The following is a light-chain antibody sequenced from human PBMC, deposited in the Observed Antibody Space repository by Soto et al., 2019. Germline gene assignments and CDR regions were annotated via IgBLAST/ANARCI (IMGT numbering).Light chain of an antibody. V-gene: IGKV1-5*01. CDR2: DAS. Sequence: DIQMTQSPSTLSASVGDRVTITCRASQSISSWLAWYQQKPVKAPKLMIYDASSLESGVPSRFSGSGSGTEFTLTISSLQPDDFAPYYCKQYNSYPRTFGQGTKVEIK. CDR1: QSISSW. J-gene: IGKJ1*01. CDR3: KQYNSYPRT.